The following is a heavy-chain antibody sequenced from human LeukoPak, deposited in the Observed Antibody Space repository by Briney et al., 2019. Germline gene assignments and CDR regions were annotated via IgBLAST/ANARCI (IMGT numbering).Heavy chain of an antibody. D-gene: IGHD3-10*01. CDR1: GGSFSGYY. CDR3: ARTRPYYYGSGSRTYFDY. V-gene: IGHV4-34*01. Sequence: PSETLSLTCAVYGGSFSGYYWSWIRQPPGKGLEWRGEINHSGSTNYNPSLKSRVTISVDTYKNQFSLKLSSVTAADTAVYYCARTRPYYYGSGSRTYFDYWGQGTLVTVSS. CDR2: INHSGST. J-gene: IGHJ4*02.